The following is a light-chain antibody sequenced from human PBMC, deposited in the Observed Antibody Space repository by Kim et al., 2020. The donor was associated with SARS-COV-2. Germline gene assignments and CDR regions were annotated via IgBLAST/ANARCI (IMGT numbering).Light chain of an antibody. CDR1: QSVSSSY. CDR3: QQYGSSPRT. Sequence: EIVLTQSPGILSLSPGERATLSCRASQSVSSSYLAWYQQKPGQAPRLLIYGASSRATGIPDRFSGSGSGTDFTLTISRLEPEDFVMYYCQQYGSSPRTFGQGTKVDIK. V-gene: IGKV3-20*01. J-gene: IGKJ1*01. CDR2: GAS.